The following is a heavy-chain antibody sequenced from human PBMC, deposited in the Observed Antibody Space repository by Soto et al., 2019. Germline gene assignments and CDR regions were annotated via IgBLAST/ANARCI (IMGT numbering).Heavy chain of an antibody. CDR2: IIPIFGTA. D-gene: IGHD2-2*01. CDR3: ARGDIVVVPAAGELGYYYGMDV. J-gene: IGHJ6*02. CDR1: GGTFSSYA. Sequence: QVQLVQSGAEVKKPGSSVKVSCKASGGTFSSYAISWVRQAPGQGLEWMGGIIPIFGTANYAQKFQGRVTITSDESTSKAYMELSSLRSEDTAVYYCARGDIVVVPAAGELGYYYGMDVWGQGTTVTVSS. V-gene: IGHV1-69*05.